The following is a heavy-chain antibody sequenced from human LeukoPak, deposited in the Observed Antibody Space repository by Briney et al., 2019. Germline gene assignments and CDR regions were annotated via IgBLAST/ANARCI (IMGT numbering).Heavy chain of an antibody. CDR1: GGSISSGNYY. J-gene: IGHJ5*02. D-gene: IGHD3-22*01. CDR3: ARGLYYDSSGYYYGWFDP. V-gene: IGHV4-61*02. Sequence: SQTLSLTCTVSGGSISSGNYYWGWIRQPAGKGLEWIGRIYTSGSTNYNPSLKSRVTILEDTSKNQFSLKLSSVTAADTAVYYCARGLYYDSSGYYYGWFDPWGQGTLVTVSS. CDR2: IYTSGST.